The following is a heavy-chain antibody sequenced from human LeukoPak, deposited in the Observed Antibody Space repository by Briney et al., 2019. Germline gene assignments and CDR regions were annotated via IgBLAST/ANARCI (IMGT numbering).Heavy chain of an antibody. V-gene: IGHV3-66*01. CDR1: GFTVTSNL. Sequence: PGGSLRLSCVASGFTVTSNLMSWVRQAPGKGLEWVSVIYGGGGTHYADSVKGRFGISRDNSKNTVYLQMNSLRAEDTAVYYCARDIWGSASYWGQGTLVTVSS. D-gene: IGHD7-27*01. CDR3: ARDIWGSASY. J-gene: IGHJ4*02. CDR2: IYGGGGT.